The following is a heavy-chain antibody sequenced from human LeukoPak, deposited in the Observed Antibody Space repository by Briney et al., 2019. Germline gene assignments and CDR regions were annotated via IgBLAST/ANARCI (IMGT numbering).Heavy chain of an antibody. Sequence: PGGSLRLSCAASGFTFSDYYMSWIRQAPGKGLEWVGRIKSKTNGETTDYAAPVKGRFTISRDDSKDTLFLQMNSLKTEDTAVYFCTTVTVCTGSSCPGAFDHWGQGTLVTVSS. CDR2: IKSKTNGETT. J-gene: IGHJ4*02. CDR3: TTVTVCTGSSCPGAFDH. V-gene: IGHV3-15*01. D-gene: IGHD6-19*01. CDR1: GFTFSDYY.